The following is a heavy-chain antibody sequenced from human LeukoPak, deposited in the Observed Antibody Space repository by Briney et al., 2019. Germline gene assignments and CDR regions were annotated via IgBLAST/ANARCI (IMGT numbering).Heavy chain of an antibody. CDR1: GFTFSSYG. Sequence: GGSLRLSCAASGFTFSSYGMHWVRQAPGKGLEWVAVISNDESKKYYADSVKGRFTISRDNSKNTLSLQVSSLRAEDTAVYYCAKDRYSYAFEYFESWGQGTLVTVSS. J-gene: IGHJ4*02. CDR2: ISNDESKK. D-gene: IGHD3-16*01. CDR3: AKDRYSYAFEYFES. V-gene: IGHV3-30*18.